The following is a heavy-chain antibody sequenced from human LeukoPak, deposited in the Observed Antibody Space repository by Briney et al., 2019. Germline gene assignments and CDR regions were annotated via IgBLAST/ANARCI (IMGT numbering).Heavy chain of an antibody. V-gene: IGHV3-23*01. J-gene: IGHJ3*01. Sequence: GGSLRLSCAASGFSFNNYAMTWVRQAPGKGLEWVSGISGGGDKAFYADSVNGRFTISRDNSKNTVSLQMSSLRAEDTAHYYCAKDLALAGTGGGFDVWGQGARVAVSS. CDR3: AKDLALAGTGGGFDV. CDR2: ISGGGDKA. CDR1: GFSFNNYA. D-gene: IGHD6-19*01.